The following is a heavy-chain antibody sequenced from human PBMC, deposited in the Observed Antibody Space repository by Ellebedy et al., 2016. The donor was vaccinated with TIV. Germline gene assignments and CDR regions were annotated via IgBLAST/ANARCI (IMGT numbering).Heavy chain of an antibody. Sequence: AASVKVSCKASGYTFSNYGISWVRQAPGKGLESVANINHAGSETYYVDSVKGRFTISRDNAKNSLYLQMDGLRAEDTAVYFCARAPRGGTDYWGQGTLVTVSS. CDR1: GYTFSNYG. CDR3: ARAPRGGTDY. J-gene: IGHJ4*02. CDR2: INHAGSET. V-gene: IGHV3-7*03. D-gene: IGHD3-10*01.